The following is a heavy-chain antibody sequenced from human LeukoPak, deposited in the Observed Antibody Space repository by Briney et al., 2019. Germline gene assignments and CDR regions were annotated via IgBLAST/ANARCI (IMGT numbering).Heavy chain of an antibody. CDR3: ARVWSLYSGAYCDC. J-gene: IGHJ4*02. Sequence: PGGSLRLSCAASGFTFTGYSMNWVRQAPGKGLEWVSSISVGSDYIYYADSLKGRFTISSDNAKNSLYLQMNSLRAEDTAVYYCARVWSLYSGAYCDCWGQGTLVTVSS. CDR1: GFTFTGYS. CDR2: ISVGSDYI. V-gene: IGHV3-21*01. D-gene: IGHD1-26*01.